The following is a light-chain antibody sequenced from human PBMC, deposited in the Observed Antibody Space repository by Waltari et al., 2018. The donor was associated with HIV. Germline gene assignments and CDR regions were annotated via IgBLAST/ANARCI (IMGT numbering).Light chain of an antibody. CDR1: QSLLHSNGDNY. CDR2: LGS. Sequence: DVVMTQSPISLSVSPGESASISCRFSQSLLHSNGDNYLDWYFQKPGQSPQLLIYLGSIRAPGVPDRFSSAGSGTDFTLRISRVEPEDVGVYYCMQARQSTFTFGPGTKIEI. J-gene: IGKJ3*01. V-gene: IGKV2-28*01. CDR3: MQARQSTFT.